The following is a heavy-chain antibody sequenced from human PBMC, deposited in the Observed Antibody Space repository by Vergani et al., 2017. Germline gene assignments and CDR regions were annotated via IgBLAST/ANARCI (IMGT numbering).Heavy chain of an antibody. J-gene: IGHJ4*02. CDR3: YTDYHDY. V-gene: IGHV3-15*01. CDR1: GFTFSNYW. D-gene: IGHD2-2*02. CDR2: IRSKNDGGTA. Sequence: EVQLVEFGGGLVQPGGSLRLSCAASGFTFSNYWMSWVRQAPGKGLEWIGRIRSKNDGGTADYAAPLKGRFTISRDDSKDSAFLLVNNLKTEDTAVYFCYTDYHDYWGQGTLVTVSS.